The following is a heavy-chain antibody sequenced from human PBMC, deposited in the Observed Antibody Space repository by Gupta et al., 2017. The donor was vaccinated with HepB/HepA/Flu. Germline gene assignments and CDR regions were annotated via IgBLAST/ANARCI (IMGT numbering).Heavy chain of an antibody. Sequence: EVQLVESGGGLVKPGGSLRLSCAASGFTFSSYSMNWARQAPGKGLEWVSSISSSSSYIYYADSVKGRFTISRDNAKNSLYLQMNSLRAEDTAVYYCARVGVLLWFGGTDADGVNAFDIWGQGTMVTVSS. CDR2: ISSSSSYI. CDR3: ARVGVLLWFGGTDADGVNAFDI. CDR1: GFTFSSYS. J-gene: IGHJ3*02. D-gene: IGHD3-10*01. V-gene: IGHV3-21*01.